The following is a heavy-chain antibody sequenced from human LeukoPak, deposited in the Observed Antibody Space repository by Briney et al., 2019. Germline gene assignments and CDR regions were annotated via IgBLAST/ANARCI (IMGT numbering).Heavy chain of an antibody. CDR3: ARAPALIWYFESIDVFVI. CDR1: GGSISSYY. D-gene: IGHD3-10*01. J-gene: IGHJ3*02. CDR2: IYYSGST. V-gene: IGHV4-59*01. Sequence: SETLSLTCTVSGGSISSYYWSWIRQPPGKGLEWIGYIYYSGSTNYNPSLKSRVTISVDTSKNQFSLKLSSVTAAYTAVYYCARAPALIWYFESIDVFVIWGEGTMVTVSS.